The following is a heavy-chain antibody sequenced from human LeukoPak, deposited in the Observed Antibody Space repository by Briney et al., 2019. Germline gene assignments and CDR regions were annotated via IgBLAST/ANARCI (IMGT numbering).Heavy chain of an antibody. Sequence: ASVKVSCKTSGYTSTTYGINWVRQATGQGLEWMGWMNPNSGNTGYAQKFQGRVTMTRNTSISTAYMELSSLGSEDTAVYYCARGTRRVPTPQDWGQGTLVTVSS. CDR1: GYTSTTYG. J-gene: IGHJ4*02. V-gene: IGHV1-8*02. D-gene: IGHD2-15*01. CDR2: MNPNSGNT. CDR3: ARGTRRVPTPQD.